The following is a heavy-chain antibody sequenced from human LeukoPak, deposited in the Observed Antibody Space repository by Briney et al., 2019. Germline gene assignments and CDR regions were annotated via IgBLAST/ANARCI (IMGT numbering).Heavy chain of an antibody. CDR2: INPSGGST. CDR1: GYTLTELS. D-gene: IGHD4-17*01. CDR3: ARSTVTTYLNEFDY. J-gene: IGHJ4*02. Sequence: ASVKVSCKVSGYTLTELSMHWVRQAPGQGLEWMGIINPSGGSTSYAQKFQGRVTMTRDTSTGTVYMELSSLRSEDTAVYYCARSTVTTYLNEFDYWGQGTLVTVSS. V-gene: IGHV1-46*01.